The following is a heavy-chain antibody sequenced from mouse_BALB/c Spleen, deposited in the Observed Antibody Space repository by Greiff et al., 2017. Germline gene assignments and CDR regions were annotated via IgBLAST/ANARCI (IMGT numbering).Heavy chain of an antibody. Sequence: QVQLQQSGAELVRPGTSVKVSCKASGYAFTNYLIEWVKQRPGQGLEWIGVINPGSGGTNYNEKFMGKATLTADKSSSTAYMQLSSLTSDDSAVYFCARKVRRRAMDYWGQGTTVTVSS. CDR1: GYAFTNYL. J-gene: IGHJ4*01. V-gene: IGHV1-54*01. D-gene: IGHD2-14*01. CDR2: INPGSGGT. CDR3: ARKVRRRAMDY.